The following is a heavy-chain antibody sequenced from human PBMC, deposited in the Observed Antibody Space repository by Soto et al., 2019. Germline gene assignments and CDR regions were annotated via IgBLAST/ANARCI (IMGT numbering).Heavy chain of an antibody. J-gene: IGHJ6*02. V-gene: IGHV1-69*01. D-gene: IGHD6-13*01. Sequence: QVQLVQSGAEVKKPGSSVKVSCKASGGTFSSYAISWVRQAPGQGLEWMGGILPIFGTANYAQKFQGRVTINADESTSTAYMELSSLRSEDTAVYYCARDGVSSSWDFGYYYYYGMDVWGQVTTVTVAS. CDR1: GGTFSSYA. CDR2: ILPIFGTA. CDR3: ARDGVSSSWDFGYYYYYGMDV.